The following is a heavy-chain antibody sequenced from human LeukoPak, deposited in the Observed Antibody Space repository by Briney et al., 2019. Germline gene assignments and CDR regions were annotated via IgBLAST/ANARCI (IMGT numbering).Heavy chain of an antibody. CDR1: GFTFSSYA. CDR2: ISGSGGST. D-gene: IGHD3-9*01. CDR3: ARRLLTGYYEF. V-gene: IGHV3-23*01. Sequence: GGSLRLSCAASGFTFSSYAMSWVRQAPGKGLEWVSAISGSGGSTYYANSVKGRFTISRDNSKNMLYLQMNSLRAEDTAVYYCARRLLTGYYEFWGQGTPVTVSS. J-gene: IGHJ4*02.